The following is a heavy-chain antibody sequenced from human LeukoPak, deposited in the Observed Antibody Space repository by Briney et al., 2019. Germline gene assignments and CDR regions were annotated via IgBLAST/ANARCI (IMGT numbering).Heavy chain of an antibody. V-gene: IGHV1-2*02. CDR2: INPNSGGT. CDR3: AGASHSSGWYGAFDI. J-gene: IGHJ3*02. D-gene: IGHD6-19*01. CDR1: GYTFTGYY. Sequence: ASVKVSCKASGYTFTGYYMHWVRQAPGQGLEWMGWINPNSGGTNYAQKFQGRVTMTRDTSISTAYMELSRLRSDDTAVYYCAGASHSSGWYGAFDIWGQGTMVTVSS.